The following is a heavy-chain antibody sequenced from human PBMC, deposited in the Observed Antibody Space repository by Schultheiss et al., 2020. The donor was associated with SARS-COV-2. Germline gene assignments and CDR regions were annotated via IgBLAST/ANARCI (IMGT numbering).Heavy chain of an antibody. Sequence: ASVKVSCKASGYTFTSYGISWVRQAPGQGLEWMGIINPSGGSTSYAQKFQGRVTITADKSTSTAYMELSSLRSEDTAVYYCASAYCGGDCYSHDAFDIWGQGTMVTVSS. V-gene: IGHV1-46*01. D-gene: IGHD2-21*02. CDR1: GYTFTSYG. CDR2: INPSGGST. J-gene: IGHJ3*02. CDR3: ASAYCGGDCYSHDAFDI.